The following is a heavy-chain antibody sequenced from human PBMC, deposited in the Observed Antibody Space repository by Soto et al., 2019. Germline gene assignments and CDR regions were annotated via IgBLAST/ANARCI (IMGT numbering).Heavy chain of an antibody. V-gene: IGHV3-9*01. CDR1: GFTFDDYA. J-gene: IGHJ4*02. Sequence: EVQLEESGGALVQPGRSLRLSCAASGFTFDDYAMHWVRQVLGKGLEWVSSISWNSGNIGYADSVKGRFTTSRDNAKNSLYLQMNSLRPDDTAVYYCVRSKGGYSYGTPFDYWGQGTLVTVSS. D-gene: IGHD5-18*01. CDR3: VRSKGGYSYGTPFDY. CDR2: ISWNSGNI.